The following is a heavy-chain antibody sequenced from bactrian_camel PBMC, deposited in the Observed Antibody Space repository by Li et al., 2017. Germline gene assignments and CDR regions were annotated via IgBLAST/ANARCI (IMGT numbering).Heavy chain of an antibody. Sequence: HVQLVESGGNSVQAGETLRLSCATSGFTFSNYDMSWVRQAPGKGLKWVSTVNNESGDTYYADSVKGRFTISRDNAKNTLHLQVDNLKSDDTAMYYCAKIYDDKEYAPGYAYDFWGQGTQVTVS. CDR1: GFTFSNYD. J-gene: IGHJ4*01. CDR2: VNNESGDT. D-gene: IGHD8*01. CDR3: AKIYDDKEYAPGYAYDF. V-gene: IGHV3S14*01.